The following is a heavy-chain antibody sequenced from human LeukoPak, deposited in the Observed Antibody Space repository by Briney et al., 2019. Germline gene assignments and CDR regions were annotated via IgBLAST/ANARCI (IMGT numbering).Heavy chain of an antibody. Sequence: ASVKVSCKASGYSSTGYYIHWVRQAPGQGLEWMGWINPNSGGTNYAQKFQGRVTMTRDTSIITAYMELSSLRSDDTAVYYCARERGHGDYGGGWFDPWGQGTLVTVSS. CDR1: GYSSTGYY. J-gene: IGHJ5*02. V-gene: IGHV1-2*02. CDR2: INPNSGGT. CDR3: ARERGHGDYGGGWFDP. D-gene: IGHD4-17*01.